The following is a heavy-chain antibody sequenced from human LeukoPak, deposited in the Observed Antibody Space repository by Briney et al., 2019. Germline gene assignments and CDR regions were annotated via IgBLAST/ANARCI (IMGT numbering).Heavy chain of an antibody. V-gene: IGHV1-2*02. J-gene: IGHJ6*03. CDR3: AGTNVAGTYYYYYMDV. D-gene: IGHD6-19*01. CDR1: GYTFTGYY. Sequence: ASVKVSCKASGYTFTGYYMHWVRQAPGQGLEWMGWINPNSGGTNYAQKFQGRVTMTRDTSISTAYMELSRLRSDDMAVYYCAGTNVAGTYYYYYMDVWGKGTTVTVSS. CDR2: INPNSGGT.